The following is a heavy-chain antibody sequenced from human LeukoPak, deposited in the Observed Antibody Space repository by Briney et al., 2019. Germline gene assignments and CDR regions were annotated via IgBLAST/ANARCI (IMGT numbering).Heavy chain of an antibody. J-gene: IGHJ4*02. CDR2: ISYDGNNK. Sequence: PGGSLRLSCAASGFTFSRYAMHWVRRAPGKGLEWVTVISYDGNNKYYPDSVKGRFTISRDNSKNTLFLQMNSLRAEDTAVYYCAKSGYNRFDYWGQGTLVTVSS. CDR3: AKSGYNRFDY. CDR1: GFTFSRYA. D-gene: IGHD5-24*01. V-gene: IGHV3-30*04.